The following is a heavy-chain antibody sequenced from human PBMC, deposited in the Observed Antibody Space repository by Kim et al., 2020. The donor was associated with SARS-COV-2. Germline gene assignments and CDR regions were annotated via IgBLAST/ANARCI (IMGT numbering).Heavy chain of an antibody. CDR2: ISYDGSNK. D-gene: IGHD6-13*01. V-gene: IGHV3-30*18. CDR1: GFTFSSYG. J-gene: IGHJ4*02. CDR3: AKDLDFLGIAIKYYFDY. Sequence: GGSLRLSCAASGFTFSSYGMHWVRQAPGKGLERVAVISYDGSNKYYADSVQGRFTISRDNSKNTLYLQMNSLRAEDTAVYYCAKDLDFLGIAIKYYFDYWGQGTLVTVSS.